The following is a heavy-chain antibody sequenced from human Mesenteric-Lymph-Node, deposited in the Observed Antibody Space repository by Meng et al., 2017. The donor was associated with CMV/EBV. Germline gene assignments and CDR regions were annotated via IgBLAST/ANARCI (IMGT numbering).Heavy chain of an antibody. CDR2: IIPILGIA. Sequence: KISCAASGFTFSSYALHWVRQAPGQGLEWMGRIIPILGIANYAQKFQGRVTITADKSTSTAYMELSSLRSEDTAVYYCARDRGIVVVPAAYNWFDPWGQGTLVTVSS. J-gene: IGHJ5*02. V-gene: IGHV1-69*04. CDR3: ARDRGIVVVPAAYNWFDP. CDR1: GFTFSSYA. D-gene: IGHD2-2*01.